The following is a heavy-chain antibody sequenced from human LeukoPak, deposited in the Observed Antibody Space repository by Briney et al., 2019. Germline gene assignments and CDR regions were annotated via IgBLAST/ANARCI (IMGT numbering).Heavy chain of an antibody. CDR3: ARVADITARPCDS. D-gene: IGHD1-1*01. V-gene: IGHV4-34*01. CDR2: ISRTGDII. Sequence: PSETLSLTCAVYGGSFNSYYWTWVRQTPGKGLEWIGEISRTGDIINYKPSLKSRVTISVDSSKKQFSLRLTSVTAADTGVYYCARVADITARPCDSWGPGTRVTVS. J-gene: IGHJ4*02. CDR1: GGSFNSYY.